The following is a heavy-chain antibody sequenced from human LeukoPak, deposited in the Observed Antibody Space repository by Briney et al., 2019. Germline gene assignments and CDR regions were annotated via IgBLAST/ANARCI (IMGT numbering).Heavy chain of an antibody. D-gene: IGHD3-9*01. CDR2: IYYSGST. CDR3: AGGLGYDITFFDY. J-gene: IGHJ4*02. Sequence: SETLSLSCTVSGGSISSYYWNWIRQPPGKGLEWIGYIYYSGSTNYNPSLESRVSISLDTSKKQFSLKLNSVTAADTAVYYCAGGLGYDITFFDYWGQGTLVTVSS. V-gene: IGHV4-59*01. CDR1: GGSISSYY.